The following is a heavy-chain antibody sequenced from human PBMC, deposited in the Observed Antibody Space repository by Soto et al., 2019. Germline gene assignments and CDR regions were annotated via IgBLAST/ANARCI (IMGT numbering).Heavy chain of an antibody. CDR2: IYYSGST. V-gene: IGHV4-59*01. CDR1: GGSISGYY. CDR3: ARWYGGSLDY. D-gene: IGHD4-17*01. J-gene: IGHJ4*02. Sequence: PSETLSLTCTVSGGSISGYYWSWIRQPPGKGLEWIGYIYYSGSTNYNPSLKSRVTISVDTSKNQFSLKLSSVTAADTAVYYCARWYGGSLDYWGQGTLVTVSS.